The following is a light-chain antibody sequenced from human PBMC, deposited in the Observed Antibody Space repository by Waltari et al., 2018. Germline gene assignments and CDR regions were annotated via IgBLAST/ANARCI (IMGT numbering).Light chain of an antibody. Sequence: QSALTQPPSASGSPGQSVTISCTGTSRDVGGYKYVSWYQQHPGKAPRLIIYEVNRRPSGVPGRFPGSKSGNTASLTVSGLQAEDEADYYCSSYAVSNNLLFGGGTKLTVL. CDR1: SRDVGGYKY. J-gene: IGLJ2*01. CDR2: EVN. V-gene: IGLV2-8*01. CDR3: SSYAVSNNLL.